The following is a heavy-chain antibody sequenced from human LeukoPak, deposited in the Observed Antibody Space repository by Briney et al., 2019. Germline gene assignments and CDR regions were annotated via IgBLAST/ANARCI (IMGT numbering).Heavy chain of an antibody. CDR3: ARFPCSSTSCYRYYYYFYMDV. D-gene: IGHD2-2*01. V-gene: IGHV3-11*04. CDR2: ISSSGSTI. CDR1: GFTFSDYY. Sequence: GGTLRLSCATSGFTFSDYYMSWIRQAPGKGLEWVSYISSSGSTIYYADSVKGRFTISRDNAQNSLYQQTNSLRAEDTAVYYCARFPCSSTSCYRYYYYFYMDVGGKGTAVTVPS. J-gene: IGHJ6*03.